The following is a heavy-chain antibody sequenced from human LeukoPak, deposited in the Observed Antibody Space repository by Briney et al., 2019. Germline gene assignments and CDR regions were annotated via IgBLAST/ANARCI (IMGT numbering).Heavy chain of an antibody. V-gene: IGHV4-59*01. CDR2: IYYSGST. D-gene: IGHD3-22*01. Sequence: PSETLSLTCTVSGGSISSYYWSWIRQPPGKGLEWIGYIYYSGSTNYNPSLKSRVTISVDTSNNQFSLKLTSVTAADTAVYYCARCGSYYDSTGYFPTTYYYYYMDVWGKGTTVTVSS. CDR1: GGSISSYY. CDR3: ARCGSYYDSTGYFPTTYYYYYMDV. J-gene: IGHJ6*03.